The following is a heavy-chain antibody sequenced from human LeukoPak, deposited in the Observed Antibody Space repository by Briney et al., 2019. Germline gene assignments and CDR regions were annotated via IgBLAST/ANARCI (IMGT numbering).Heavy chain of an antibody. CDR2: INPNSGGT. CDR1: GYTFTGYY. V-gene: IGHV1-2*04. D-gene: IGHD2-2*01. J-gene: IGHJ4*02. CDR3: ARDPSTTIPAGKFSSDYYFDY. Sequence: GASVKVSCKASGYTFTGYYMHWVRQAPGQGLEWMGWINPNSGGTNYAQKFQGWVTMTRDTSISTAYMELSRLKSDDTAVYYCARDPSTTIPAGKFSSDYYFDYWGQGTLVTVSS.